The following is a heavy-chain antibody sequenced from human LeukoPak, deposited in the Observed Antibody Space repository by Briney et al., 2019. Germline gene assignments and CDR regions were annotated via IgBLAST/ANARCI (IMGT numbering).Heavy chain of an antibody. Sequence: GGSLRLSCAASGFTVSNYAMSWVRQAPGKGLEWVSGISGSGTTTYYADSVQGRFTISRDNSKNTLYLQLNGLRDEDTAVYYCAKGHSDHGAVDYWGQGTLVTVSS. CDR2: ISGSGTTT. V-gene: IGHV3-23*01. D-gene: IGHD4-17*01. J-gene: IGHJ4*02. CDR1: GFTVSNYA. CDR3: AKGHSDHGAVDY.